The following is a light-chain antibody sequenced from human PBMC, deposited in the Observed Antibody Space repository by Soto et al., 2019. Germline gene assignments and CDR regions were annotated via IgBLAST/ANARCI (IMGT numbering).Light chain of an antibody. V-gene: IGKV3-11*01. CDR1: QSVRTY. J-gene: IGKJ5*01. CDR3: QQSNTWPQIT. Sequence: EIVLTQSPVTLYLSPGERGTLSCRASQSVRTYLAWYQVKPGQAHRLLIYDASRRASGVPPRFSGSGSGTDFTLTIRRLEPEDFALYYCQQSNTWPQITGGKGKRLAIK. CDR2: DAS.